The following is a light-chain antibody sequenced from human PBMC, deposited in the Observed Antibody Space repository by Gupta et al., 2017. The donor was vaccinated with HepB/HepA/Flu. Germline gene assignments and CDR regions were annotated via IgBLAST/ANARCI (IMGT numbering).Light chain of an antibody. CDR2: GKN. V-gene: IGLV3-19*01. CDR1: SLRRYY. J-gene: IGLJ1*01. CDR3: HSRDRSGKHHV. Sequence: SSELTQDPAVSVVLGQQVRVPCQGDSLRRYYATWYPQKQGQAPVLVIYGKNSRPSGITDRFAGSSSGNTASLTITGAQAEDEADYYCHSRDRSGKHHVFGTGTKVTVL.